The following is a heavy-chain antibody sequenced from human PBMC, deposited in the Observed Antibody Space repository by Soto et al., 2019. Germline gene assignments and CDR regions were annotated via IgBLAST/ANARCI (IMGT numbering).Heavy chain of an antibody. J-gene: IGHJ4*02. CDR1: GFTFSSYW. D-gene: IGHD3-16*02. CDR2: IKQDGSEK. CDR3: AREVAYYDYVWGSYRFYFDY. Sequence: PGGSLRLSCAASGFTFSSYWMSWVRQAPGKGLEWVANIKQDGSEKYYVDSVKGRFTISRDNAKNSLYLQMNSLRAEDTAVYYCAREVAYYDYVWGSYRFYFDYWGQGTLVTVSS. V-gene: IGHV3-7*03.